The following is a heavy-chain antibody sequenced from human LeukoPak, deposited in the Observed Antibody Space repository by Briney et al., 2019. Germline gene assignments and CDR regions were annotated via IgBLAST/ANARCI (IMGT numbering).Heavy chain of an antibody. CDR2: IWYDGSNK. CDR1: GFTFSSNG. D-gene: IGHD4-17*01. Sequence: PGRSLRLSCAASGFTFSSNGMHWVRQAPGKGLEWVAVIWYDGSNKYYADSVKGRFTISRDNSKNTLYLQMNSLRAEDTAVYYCARDDGDYYFDYWGQGTLVTVSS. J-gene: IGHJ4*02. V-gene: IGHV3-33*01. CDR3: ARDDGDYYFDY.